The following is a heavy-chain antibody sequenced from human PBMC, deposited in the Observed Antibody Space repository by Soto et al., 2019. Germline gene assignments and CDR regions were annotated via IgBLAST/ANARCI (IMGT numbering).Heavy chain of an antibody. V-gene: IGHV4-31*03. Sequence: QVQLQESGPGLVKPSQTLSLTCTVSGGSISSGGYYWSWIRQHPGKGLEWIGYIYYSGSTYYNPSLKSRVTISVDTSKNQFSLKLSSVTAADTAVYYCARGVVVTATPRVYYYYGMDVWGQGTTVTVSS. J-gene: IGHJ6*02. D-gene: IGHD2-21*02. CDR1: GGSISSGGYY. CDR3: ARGVVVTATPRVYYYYGMDV. CDR2: IYYSGST.